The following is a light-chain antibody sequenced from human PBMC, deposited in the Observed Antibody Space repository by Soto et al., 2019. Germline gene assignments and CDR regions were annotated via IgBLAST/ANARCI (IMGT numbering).Light chain of an antibody. Sequence: DIQMTQSPSSLSASVGDRVTITCRASQSITTYLNWYQQKPGKAPKLLIYATSSLQSGVPSRFSGSGPGPEFTLTISSLQPEDFAPYYCQQSYSTPRTFGGGTKVDIK. CDR2: ATS. CDR1: QSITTY. J-gene: IGKJ4*01. V-gene: IGKV1-39*01. CDR3: QQSYSTPRT.